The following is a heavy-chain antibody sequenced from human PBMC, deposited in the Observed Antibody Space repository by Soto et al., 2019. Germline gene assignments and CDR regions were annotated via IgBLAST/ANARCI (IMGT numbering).Heavy chain of an antibody. CDR2: IYWDDDK. J-gene: IGHJ5*02. CDR1: GFSLSTSGVG. Sequence: SGPTLVNPTQTLTSTCTFSGFSLSTSGVGVGWIRQPPGKALEWLALIYWDDDKRYSPSLKSRLTITKDTSKNQVVLTMTNMDPVDTATYYYAHSSMVRGANPGNWFDPWGQGTLVTVSS. CDR3: AHSSMVRGANPGNWFDP. D-gene: IGHD3-10*01. V-gene: IGHV2-5*02.